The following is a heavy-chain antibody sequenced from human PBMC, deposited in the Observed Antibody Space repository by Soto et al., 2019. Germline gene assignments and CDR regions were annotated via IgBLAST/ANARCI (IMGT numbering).Heavy chain of an antibody. CDR3: ARILGYCTGGSCYPDY. D-gene: IGHD2-15*01. V-gene: IGHV4-59*01. J-gene: IGHJ4*02. CDR2: NYYSGST. Sequence: PSETLSLTCTVSGGSLSSYYWSWVRPPPGEGMGWNGFNYYSGSTNYNPSLKSRVTISVDTSKNQFSLKLSSVTAADTAVYYCARILGYCTGGSCYPDYWGQGTLVNVSS. CDR1: GGSLSSYY.